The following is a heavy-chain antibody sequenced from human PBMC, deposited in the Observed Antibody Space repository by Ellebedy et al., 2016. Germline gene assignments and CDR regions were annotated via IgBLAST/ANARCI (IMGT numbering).Heavy chain of an antibody. CDR3: AKGRPISNYPFRYYYYYYMDL. Sequence: GGSLRLXXAASGFTFSNYAMSWVRQAPGEGLEWVSAIGGSDSSTYYADSVKGRFTISRDNSKNTVYLQMNSLRAEDTAVYYCAKGRPISNYPFRYYYYYYMDLWGKGTTVTVSS. J-gene: IGHJ6*03. CDR2: IGGSDSST. CDR1: GFTFSNYA. V-gene: IGHV3-23*01. D-gene: IGHD4-11*01.